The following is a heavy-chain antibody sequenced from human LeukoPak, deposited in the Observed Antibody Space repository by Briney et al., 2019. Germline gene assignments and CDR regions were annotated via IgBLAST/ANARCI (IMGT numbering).Heavy chain of an antibody. V-gene: IGHV4-39*01. Sequence: SETLSLTCTVSGGSISSSSYYWGWIRQPPGKGLEWIGSIYYSGSTYYNPSLKGRVTISVDTSKNQFSLKLSSVTAADTAVYYCASLATDHYYGMDVWGQGTTVTVSS. CDR1: GGSISSSSYY. D-gene: IGHD1-26*01. CDR3: ASLATDHYYGMDV. CDR2: IYYSGST. J-gene: IGHJ6*02.